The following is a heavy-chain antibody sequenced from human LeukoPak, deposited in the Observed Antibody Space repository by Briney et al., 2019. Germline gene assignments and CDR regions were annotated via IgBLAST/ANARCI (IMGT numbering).Heavy chain of an antibody. CDR2: ISYDGSNK. J-gene: IGHJ4*02. CDR1: GFTFSSYG. Sequence: PGGSLRLSCAASGFTFSSYGMHWVRQAPGKGLEWVAVISYDGSNKYYADSVKGQFTISRDNSKNTLYLQMNSLRAEDTAVYYCAKDSTYSSGWYGLAYWGQGTLVTVSS. V-gene: IGHV3-30*18. CDR3: AKDSTYSSGWYGLAY. D-gene: IGHD6-19*01.